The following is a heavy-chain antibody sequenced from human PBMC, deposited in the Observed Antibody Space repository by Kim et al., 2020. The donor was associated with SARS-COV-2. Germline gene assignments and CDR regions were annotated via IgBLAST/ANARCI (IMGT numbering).Heavy chain of an antibody. V-gene: IGHV3-9*01. J-gene: IGHJ4*02. CDR3: AKDSSYYYGSGSYFVDY. Sequence: VKGRFTISRDNAKNSLYLQMNSLRAEDTALYYCAKDSSYYYGSGSYFVDYWGQGTLVTVSS. D-gene: IGHD3-10*01.